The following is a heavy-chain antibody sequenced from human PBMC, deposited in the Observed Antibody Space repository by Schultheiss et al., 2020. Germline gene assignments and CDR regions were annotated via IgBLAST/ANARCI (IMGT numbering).Heavy chain of an antibody. V-gene: IGHV3-21*01. CDR2: ISSSSRYI. Sequence: GESLKISCAASGFTSSVYSMNWVRQAPGKGLEWVSSISSSSRYIYYADSLKGRFTISRDNAKNSLYLQMNSLRPEDTAIYYCVRSTTVAGPFDYWGQGTLVTVSS. CDR1: GFTSSVYS. CDR3: VRSTTVAGPFDY. D-gene: IGHD6-19*01. J-gene: IGHJ4*02.